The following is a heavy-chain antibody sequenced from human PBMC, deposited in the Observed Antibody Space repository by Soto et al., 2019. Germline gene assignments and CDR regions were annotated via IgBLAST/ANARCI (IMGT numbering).Heavy chain of an antibody. CDR2: IYYSGST. CDR1: GGSISSSSYY. Sequence: QLQLQESGPGLVKPSETLSLTCTVSGGSISSSSYYWGWIRQPPGKGLEWIGSIYYSGSTYYNPSLKSRVTISVDTSKNQFSLKLSSVTAADTAVYYCARPQYSSSRWDWFDPWGQGTLVTVSS. J-gene: IGHJ5*02. D-gene: IGHD6-13*01. CDR3: ARPQYSSSRWDWFDP. V-gene: IGHV4-39*01.